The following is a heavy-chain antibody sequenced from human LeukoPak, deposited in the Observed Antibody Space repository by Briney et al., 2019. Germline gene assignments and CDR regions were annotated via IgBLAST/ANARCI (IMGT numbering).Heavy chain of an antibody. CDR3: ARARAGWATFGSRSYFDY. Sequence: PSETLCLTCTVSGGSISSYYWSWIRQPAGKGLEWIGRIYTSGSTNYNPSLKSRVTMAVDTSKNQFSLKLSSVTAADTAVYYCARARAGWATFGSRSYFDYWGQGTLVTVSS. CDR2: IYTSGST. D-gene: IGHD3-10*02. V-gene: IGHV4-4*07. CDR1: GGSISSYY. J-gene: IGHJ4*02.